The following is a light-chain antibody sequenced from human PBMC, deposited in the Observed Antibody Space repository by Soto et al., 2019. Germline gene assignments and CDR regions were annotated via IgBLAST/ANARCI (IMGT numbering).Light chain of an antibody. CDR2: DAS. J-gene: IGKJ5*01. Sequence: VTTQSPGGMSDPPVQRATVSWRASQSVRSHLAWYQQKPGQAPRLLIYDASNRATGIPARFSGSGSGTDFILTISSLEPEDFAVYYCQQGSNWPLITFGQGQRLEIK. V-gene: IGKV3-11*01. CDR3: QQGSNWPLIT. CDR1: QSVRSH.